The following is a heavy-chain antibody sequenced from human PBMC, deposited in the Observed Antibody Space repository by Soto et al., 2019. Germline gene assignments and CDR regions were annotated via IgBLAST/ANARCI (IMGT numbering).Heavy chain of an antibody. CDR3: ARSGYSSGWILDYYYYYGMDV. J-gene: IGHJ6*02. CDR2: IYYSGST. D-gene: IGHD6-19*01. Sequence: SETLSLTCTVSGGSISSSSYYWGWIRQPPGRGLEWIGSIYYSGSTYYNPSLKSRVTISVDTSKNQFSLKLSSVTAADTAVYYCARSGYSSGWILDYYYYYGMDVWGQGTTVTVSS. CDR1: GGSISSSSYY. V-gene: IGHV4-39*01.